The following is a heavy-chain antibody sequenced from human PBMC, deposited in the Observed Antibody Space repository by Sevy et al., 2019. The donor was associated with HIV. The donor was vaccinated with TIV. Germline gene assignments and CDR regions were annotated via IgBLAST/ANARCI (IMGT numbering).Heavy chain of an antibody. V-gene: IGHV3-23*01. Sequence: GGSLRLSCAASGFTFSSYAMSWVRQAPGKGLEWVSAISGSGGSTYYADSVKGRFTISRDNSKNTLYLQMNSLRAEDTAVYYCASGGPVSHQYYYYYMDVWGKGTTVTVSS. CDR2: ISGSGGST. CDR1: GFTFSSYA. J-gene: IGHJ6*03. D-gene: IGHD3-16*01. CDR3: ASGGPVSHQYYYYYMDV.